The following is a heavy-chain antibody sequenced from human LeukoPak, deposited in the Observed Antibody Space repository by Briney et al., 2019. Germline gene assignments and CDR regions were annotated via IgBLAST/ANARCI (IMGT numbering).Heavy chain of an antibody. Sequence: SETLSLTCTVSGGSISSSSYYWGWIRQPPGKGLEWMGSINYSGSTYHNPFLKSRVTISVDTSKNQFSLKLSSVTAADTAVFYCASGYSYDLFDYWGQGTLVTVSS. J-gene: IGHJ4*02. CDR1: GGSISSSSYY. V-gene: IGHV4-39*07. CDR3: ASGYSYDLFDY. D-gene: IGHD5-18*01. CDR2: INYSGST.